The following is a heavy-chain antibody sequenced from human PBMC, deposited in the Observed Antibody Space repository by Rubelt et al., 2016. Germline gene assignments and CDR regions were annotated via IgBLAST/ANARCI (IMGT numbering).Heavy chain of an antibody. CDR3: ARPSVAKTLTPGL. Sequence: EVQLVESGGGLVQPGGSLRLSCAASGFTFSSYSMNWVRQAPGKGLEWVSYINSSSRPIYYADSVKGRFTISRDNAKNSLLLQMNSLRADDTAVYYCARPSVAKTLTPGLWGQGTLVTVSS. J-gene: IGHJ4*02. CDR2: INSSSRPI. CDR1: GFTFSSYS. D-gene: IGHD5-12*01. V-gene: IGHV3-48*04.